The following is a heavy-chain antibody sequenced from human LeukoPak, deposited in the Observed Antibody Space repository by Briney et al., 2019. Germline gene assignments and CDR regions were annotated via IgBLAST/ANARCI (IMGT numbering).Heavy chain of an antibody. Sequence: SETLSLTCTVSGGSISSSSYYWGWIRQPPGKGLGWIGSIYYSGSTYYNPSLKSRVTISVDTSKNQFSLQLNSVTPEDTAVYYCARLATKEGRDYWGQGTLVTVSS. V-gene: IGHV4-39*01. J-gene: IGHJ4*02. CDR3: ARLATKEGRDY. CDR1: GGSISSSSYY. CDR2: IYYSGST. D-gene: IGHD1-1*01.